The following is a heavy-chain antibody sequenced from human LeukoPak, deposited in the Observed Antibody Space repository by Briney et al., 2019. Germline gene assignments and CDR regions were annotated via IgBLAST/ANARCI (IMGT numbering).Heavy chain of an antibody. V-gene: IGHV3-49*04. Sequence: GGSLRLSCTVSGFRFGDYAMNWVRQAPGKGLKWVGFIRGKAYGGTTEYAASVRGRFNILRDDSKSIAYLQMNSLKTEDTAMYYCTREVSGWSLGDAFDIWGQGTMVTVSS. CDR2: IRGKAYGGTT. CDR1: GFRFGDYA. CDR3: TREVSGWSLGDAFDI. J-gene: IGHJ3*02. D-gene: IGHD6-19*01.